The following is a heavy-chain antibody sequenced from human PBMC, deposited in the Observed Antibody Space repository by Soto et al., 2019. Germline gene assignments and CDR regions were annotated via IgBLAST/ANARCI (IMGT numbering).Heavy chain of an antibody. V-gene: IGHV4-59*01. CDR1: GGSISSNY. CDR2: IHYSGST. D-gene: IGHD3-22*01. CDR3: ATSSGNWFDP. Sequence: QVQLQESGPGLVKPSETLSLTCTVSGGSISSNYWNWIRQPPGKGLEWIGYIHYSGSTIYNPSLKSRVIISVDTSKNQFSLKLSSVTAADTAIYYCATSSGNWFDPWGQGTLVTVSS. J-gene: IGHJ5*02.